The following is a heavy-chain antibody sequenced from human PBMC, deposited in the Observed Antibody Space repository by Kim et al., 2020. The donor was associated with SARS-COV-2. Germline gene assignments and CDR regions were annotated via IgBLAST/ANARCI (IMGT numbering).Heavy chain of an antibody. J-gene: IGHJ4*02. D-gene: IGHD6-6*01. Sequence: PHYNPSLQCRVTISVDTSKNQFSLKLSSVTAADTAVYYCARVLAARPDYWGQGTLVTVSS. CDR2: P. CDR3: ARVLAARPDY. V-gene: IGHV4-34*01.